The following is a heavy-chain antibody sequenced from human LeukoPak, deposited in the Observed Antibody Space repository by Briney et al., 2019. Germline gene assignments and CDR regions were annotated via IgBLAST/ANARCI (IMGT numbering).Heavy chain of an antibody. V-gene: IGHV4-31*03. CDR3: ARDVGQRHYYFDY. Sequence: PSETLSLTCTVSGGSISSGAYSWSWTRQHPGKGLEWIGYIYYSGSTYYNPSLESRLTISVDMSKNQFSLKLSSVTAADTAVYYCARDVGQRHYYFDYWGQGTLVTVSS. CDR1: GGSISSGAYS. D-gene: IGHD3-16*01. CDR2: IYYSGST. J-gene: IGHJ4*02.